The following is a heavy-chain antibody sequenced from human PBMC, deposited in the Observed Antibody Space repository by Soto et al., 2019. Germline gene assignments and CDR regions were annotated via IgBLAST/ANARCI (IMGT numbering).Heavy chain of an antibody. J-gene: IGHJ4*02. CDR1: GGSFSGYY. Sequence: QVQLQQWGAGLLKPSETLSLTCAVYGGSFSGYYWSWIRQPPGKGLECIGEINHSGSTNYNPSLKSRVTISVDTSKNQFSLKLSYVTAADTAVYYCASGPRIGRRKDRCSHFDYWGQGSLVTVSS. D-gene: IGHD3-16*02. CDR3: ASGPRIGRRKDRCSHFDY. CDR2: INHSGST. V-gene: IGHV4-34*01.